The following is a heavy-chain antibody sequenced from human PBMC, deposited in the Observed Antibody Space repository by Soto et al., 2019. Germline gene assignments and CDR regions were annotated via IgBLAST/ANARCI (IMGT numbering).Heavy chain of an antibody. CDR3: ARVVGATFVVWFDP. CDR1: GYTFTSYG. J-gene: IGHJ5*02. V-gene: IGHV1-18*01. CDR2: VSAYNGNT. D-gene: IGHD1-26*01. Sequence: DSVKVSCKASGYTFTSYGISWVRQAPGQGLEWMGWVSAYNGNTNYAQKLQGRVTMTTDTSTSTAYMELRSLRSDDTAVYYCARVVGATFVVWFDPWGQGTLVTVSS.